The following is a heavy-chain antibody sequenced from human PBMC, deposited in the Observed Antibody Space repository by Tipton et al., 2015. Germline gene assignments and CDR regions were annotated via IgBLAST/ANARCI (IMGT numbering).Heavy chain of an antibody. CDR3: AREVWYYDSSGYDY. CDR2: IYTSGRT. CDR1: GGSISSYY. J-gene: IGHJ4*02. V-gene: IGHV4-4*07. Sequence: TLSLTCTVSGGSISSYYWSWIRQPAGKGLEYIGRIYTSGRTNYNPSLKSRVTMSVDTSKNQFSLKLSSVTAADTAVYYCAREVWYYDSSGYDYWGQGTLVTVSS. D-gene: IGHD3-22*01.